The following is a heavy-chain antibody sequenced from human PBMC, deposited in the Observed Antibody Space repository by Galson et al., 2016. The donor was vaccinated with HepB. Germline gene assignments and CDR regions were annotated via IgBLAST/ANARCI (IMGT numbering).Heavy chain of an antibody. CDR1: GGSFIDYY. V-gene: IGHV4-34*01. J-gene: IGHJ4*02. D-gene: IGHD3-22*01. CDR3: ASLMPYFDSSSCLDR. Sequence: SETLSLTCTVYGGSFIDYYWSWIRQPPGKGLEWIAEITYSGSTNYNPSLKSRVTISIDTSKNQFSLKLNSVTAADTALYYCASLMPYFDSSSCLDRWGQGTLVTVSS. CDR2: ITYSGST.